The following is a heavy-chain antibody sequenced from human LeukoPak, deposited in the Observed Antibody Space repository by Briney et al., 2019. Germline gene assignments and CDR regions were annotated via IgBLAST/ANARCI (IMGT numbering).Heavy chain of an antibody. D-gene: IGHD3-10*01. CDR2: MNPNSGNT. J-gene: IGHJ4*02. V-gene: IGHV1-8*01. Sequence: ASVTVSCKASGYTFTSYDINWVRQAPGQGLEWMGWMNPNSGNTGYAQKFQGRVTMTRNTSISTAYMELSSLRSEDTAVYYCARPYYGSGEGFDYWGQGTLVTVSS. CDR3: ARPYYGSGEGFDY. CDR1: GYTFTSYD.